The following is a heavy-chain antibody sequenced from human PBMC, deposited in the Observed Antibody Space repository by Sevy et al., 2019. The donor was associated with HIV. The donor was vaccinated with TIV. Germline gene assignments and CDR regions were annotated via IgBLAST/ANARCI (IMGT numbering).Heavy chain of an antibody. CDR2: IKSDGSGT. D-gene: IGHD6-13*01. Sequence: GGSLRLSCATSGFTFTKYWMHWVRQAPGKGLEWVSRIKSDGSGTSYADSVKGRFIISRDNAKNTLYLQMNSLRDEDTAVYYCARCPMAASGTGVDYWGQGTLVTVSS. J-gene: IGHJ4*02. CDR3: ARCPMAASGTGVDY. V-gene: IGHV3-74*01. CDR1: GFTFTKYW.